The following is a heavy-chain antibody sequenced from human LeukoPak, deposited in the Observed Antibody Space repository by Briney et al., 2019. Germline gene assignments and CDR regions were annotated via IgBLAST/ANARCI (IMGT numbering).Heavy chain of an antibody. V-gene: IGHV3-33*06. D-gene: IGHD2-15*01. CDR1: GFTFSSHG. CDR2: IWYDGSNK. CDR3: AKGKGIYYFDY. Sequence: PGRTLRLSCEASGFTFSSHGKHWVRQDPRKELQGVAVIWYDGSNKYYADSVKGRFTISRDNCKNTLYLQMNSRRAEDTAVYYCAKGKGIYYFDYWGRGTLGTGSS. J-gene: IGHJ4*02.